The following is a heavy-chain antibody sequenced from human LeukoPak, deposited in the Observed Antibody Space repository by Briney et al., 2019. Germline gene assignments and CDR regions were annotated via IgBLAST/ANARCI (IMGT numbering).Heavy chain of an antibody. CDR2: ISYDGSNK. CDR3: ARDESEKRFLEWLSKYYYYYGMDV. V-gene: IGHV3-30-3*01. Sequence: GGSLRLSCAASGFTFSSYAMHWVRQAPGKGPEWVAVISYDGSNKYYADSVKGRFTISRDNSNNTLYLQMNSLRAEDTAVYYCARDESEKRFLEWLSKYYYYYGMDVWGQGTTVTVSS. CDR1: GFTFSSYA. J-gene: IGHJ6*02. D-gene: IGHD3-3*01.